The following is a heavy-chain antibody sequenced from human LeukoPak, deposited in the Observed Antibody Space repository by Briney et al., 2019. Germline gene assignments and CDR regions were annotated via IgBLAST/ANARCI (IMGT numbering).Heavy chain of an antibody. CDR2: ISWNSGSI. Sequence: GRSLRLSCAASGFTFDDYAMHWVRHAPGKGLEWVSGISWNSGSIGCADSVKGRFTISRDNAKNSLYLQMNSLRAEDTALYYCAKDIGPWDTAIKSDPGIYGMDVWGQGTTVTVSS. J-gene: IGHJ6*02. CDR1: GFTFDDYA. CDR3: AKDIGPWDTAIKSDPGIYGMDV. V-gene: IGHV3-9*01. D-gene: IGHD5-18*01.